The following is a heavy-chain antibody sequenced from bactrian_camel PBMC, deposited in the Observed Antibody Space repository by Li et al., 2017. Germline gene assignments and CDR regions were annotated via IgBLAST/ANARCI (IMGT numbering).Heavy chain of an antibody. V-gene: IGHV3S1*01. D-gene: IGHD5*01. CDR1: GYTFSTNC. CDR2: IYTGGGRRI. Sequence: HVQLVESGGGSVQAGGSLRLSRVASGYTFSTNCMAWFRQAPGKEREGVAVIYTGGGRRIDYADSVKGRFTISQDNAKNTVYLQMNSLKPEDTAMYYCAATGRRYRWVGFDEYDYWGQGTQVTVS. CDR3: AATGRRYRWVGFDEYDY. J-gene: IGHJ4*01.